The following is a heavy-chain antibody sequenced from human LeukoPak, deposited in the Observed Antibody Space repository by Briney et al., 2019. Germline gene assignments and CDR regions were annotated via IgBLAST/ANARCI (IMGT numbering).Heavy chain of an antibody. D-gene: IGHD6-6*01. J-gene: IGHJ4*02. Sequence: GGSLRLSCTVSSFTFSTFAMSWVRQTPGKGLEWVAGISGSGDTTYYAESVKGRFTISRDNSRTTLYLQMNRLRAEDTAIYYCAKDYSSSFWGQGTLVTVSS. CDR2: ISGSGDTT. V-gene: IGHV3-23*01. CDR3: AKDYSSSF. CDR1: SFTFSTFA.